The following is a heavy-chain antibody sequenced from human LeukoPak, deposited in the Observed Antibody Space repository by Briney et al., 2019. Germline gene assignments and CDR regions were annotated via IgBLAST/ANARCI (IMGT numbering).Heavy chain of an antibody. V-gene: IGHV3-23*01. CDR2: ISGSGGST. CDR3: AKDLILLWFGELSSHWFDP. J-gene: IGHJ5*02. Sequence: TSETLSLTCAVSGGSISSSNWWSWVRQAPGKGLEWVSAISGSGGSTYYADSVKGRFTISRDNSKDTLYLQMNSLRAEDTAVYYCAKDLILLWFGELSSHWFDPWGQGTLVTVSS. D-gene: IGHD3-10*01. CDR1: GGSISSSN.